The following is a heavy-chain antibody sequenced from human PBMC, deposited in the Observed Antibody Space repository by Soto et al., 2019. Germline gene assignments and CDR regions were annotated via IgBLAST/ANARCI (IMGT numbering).Heavy chain of an antibody. V-gene: IGHV3-23*01. CDR1: GFTFSSYA. CDR3: ERRNSGWYFDL. J-gene: IGHJ2*01. D-gene: IGHD4-4*01. Sequence: EVQLLESGGGLVQPGGSLRLSCAASGFTFSSYAMNWVRQAPGKGLEWVSAISGSGDSTYYADSVKGRFTISRDNSKNTLYLQMNRMRAEDTAVYYCERRNSGWYFDLWGRGTLVTVSS. CDR2: ISGSGDST.